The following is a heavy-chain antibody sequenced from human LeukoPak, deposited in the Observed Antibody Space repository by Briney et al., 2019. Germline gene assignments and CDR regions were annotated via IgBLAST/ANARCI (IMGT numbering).Heavy chain of an antibody. Sequence: SETLSLTCTVSGYSISSGYYWGWIRQPPGKGLEWIGSIYHSGSTYYNPSLKSRVTISVDTSKNQFSLKLSSVTAAGTAVYYCARDPLTGPTDYWGQGTLVTVSS. CDR3: ARDPLTGPTDY. V-gene: IGHV4-38-2*02. CDR1: GYSISSGYY. J-gene: IGHJ4*02. CDR2: IYHSGST.